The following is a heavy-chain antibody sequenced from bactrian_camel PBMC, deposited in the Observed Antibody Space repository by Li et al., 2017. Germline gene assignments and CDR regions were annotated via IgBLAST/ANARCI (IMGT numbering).Heavy chain of an antibody. D-gene: IGHD5*01. V-gene: IGHV3S26*01. CDR3: ALGPWGGASLRAGDYGH. CDR2: IDSDGDT. CDR1: GYRYDTYC. Sequence: HVQLVESGGGSVQAGGSLRLSCAAPGYRYDTYCMGWFRQAPGKAREGIAVIDSDGDTAYAESMKDRFTISVDNAKNTLYLQMNSLKPEDTAMYYCALGPWGGASLRAGDYGHWGQGTQVTVS. J-gene: IGHJ4*01.